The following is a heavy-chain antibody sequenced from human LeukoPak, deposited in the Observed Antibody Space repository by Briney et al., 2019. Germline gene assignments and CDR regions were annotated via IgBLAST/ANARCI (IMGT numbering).Heavy chain of an antibody. CDR3: AKVQDLALQLAIDY. CDR2: ISYDGSNK. CDR1: GFTFSSYG. D-gene: IGHD1-1*01. Sequence: GRSLRLSCAASGFTFSSYGMHWVRQAPGKGLEWVAVISYDGSNKYYADSVKGRFTISRDNSKNTLYLQMNSLRAEDTAVYYCAKVQDLALQLAIDYWGQGTLVTVSS. V-gene: IGHV3-30*18. J-gene: IGHJ4*02.